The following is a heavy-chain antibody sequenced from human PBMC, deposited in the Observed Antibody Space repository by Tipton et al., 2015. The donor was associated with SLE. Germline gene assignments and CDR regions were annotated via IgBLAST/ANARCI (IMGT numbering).Heavy chain of an antibody. CDR1: GDSINSPTYY. D-gene: IGHD3-10*01. J-gene: IGHJ4*02. CDR3: ASGLRWSGVDQGVIPPFDY. Sequence: TLSLTCTVSGDSINSPTYYWNWIRQPPGRRLEWIGYVYFNGNTNYNPSLKSRVTISVDTSKNQFSLKLSSVTAADTAVYYCASGLRWSGVDQGVIPPFDYWGQGTLVTVSS. CDR2: VYFNGNT. V-gene: IGHV4-61*01.